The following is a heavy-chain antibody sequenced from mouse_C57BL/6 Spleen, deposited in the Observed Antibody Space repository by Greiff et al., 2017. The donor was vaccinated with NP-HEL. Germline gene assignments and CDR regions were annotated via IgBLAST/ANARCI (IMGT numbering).Heavy chain of an antibody. CDR1: GYAFSSSW. J-gene: IGHJ2*01. V-gene: IGHV1-82*01. D-gene: IGHD1-2*01. CDR2: IYPGDGDT. CDR3: ARWYYGLDY. Sequence: QVQLKESGPELVKPGASVKISCKASGYAFSSSWMNWVKQRPGKGLEWIGRIYPGDGDTNYNGKFKGKATLTADKSSSTAYMQLSSLTSEDSAVYFCARWYYGLDYWGQGTTLTVSS.